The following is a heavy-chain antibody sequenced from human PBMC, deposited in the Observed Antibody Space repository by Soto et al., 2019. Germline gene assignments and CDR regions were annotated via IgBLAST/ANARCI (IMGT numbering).Heavy chain of an antibody. CDR3: ARGGYSYGYNYYYGMDV. J-gene: IGHJ6*02. D-gene: IGHD5-18*01. V-gene: IGHV3-33*01. Sequence: QVQLVESGGGVVQPGRSLRLSCAASGFTFSSYGMHWVRQAPGKGLEWVAVIWYDGSNKYYADSVKGRFTISRDNSKNTLYLQMNSLRAEDTAVYYCARGGYSYGYNYYYGMDVWGQGTTVTVSS. CDR2: IWYDGSNK. CDR1: GFTFSSYG.